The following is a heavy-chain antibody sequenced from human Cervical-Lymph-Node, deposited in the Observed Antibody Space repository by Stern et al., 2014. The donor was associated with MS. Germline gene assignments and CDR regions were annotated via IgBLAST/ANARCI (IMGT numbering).Heavy chain of an antibody. Sequence: EVQLVESGGGLVQPGRSLRLSCAASGFTFDDYAMHWVREVPRKGLELVSGISWNSGSIGYADSVKGRFTISRDNAKNSLYLQMNSLTVEDTALYYCAKDQGSSWYSWFDPWGQGTLVTVSS. V-gene: IGHV3-9*01. CDR3: AKDQGSSWYSWFDP. D-gene: IGHD6-13*01. J-gene: IGHJ5*02. CDR2: ISWNSGSI. CDR1: GFTFDDYA.